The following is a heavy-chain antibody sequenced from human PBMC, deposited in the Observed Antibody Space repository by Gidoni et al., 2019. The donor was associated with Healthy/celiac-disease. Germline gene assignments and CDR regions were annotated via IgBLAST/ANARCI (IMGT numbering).Heavy chain of an antibody. J-gene: IGHJ6*02. CDR3: ARGSAGEGYGDYKLAYYYGMDV. D-gene: IGHD4-17*01. Sequence: QVQLQQWGAGLLKPSETLSLTCAVYGGSFSCYYWTWIRQPPGKGLDWIGEINHSGSTNYNPSLKSRVTISGETSKNQFSLKLSSGTAADTAVYYCARGSAGEGYGDYKLAYYYGMDVWGQGTTVTVSS. CDR1: GGSFSCYY. CDR2: INHSGST. V-gene: IGHV4-34*01.